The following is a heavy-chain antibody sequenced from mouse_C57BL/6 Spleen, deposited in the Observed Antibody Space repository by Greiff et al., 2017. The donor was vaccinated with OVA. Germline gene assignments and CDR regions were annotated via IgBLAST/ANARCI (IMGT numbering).Heavy chain of an antibody. Sequence: EVKVVESGGGLVKPGGSLKLSCAASGFTFSDYGMHWVRQAPEKGLEWVAYISSGSSTIYYADTVKGRFTISRDNARNTLFLQMTSLRSEDTAMDYCARPYYYGSSFAWFAYWGQGTLVTVSA. V-gene: IGHV5-17*01. CDR3: ARPYYYGSSFAWFAY. CDR2: ISSGSSTI. J-gene: IGHJ3*01. CDR1: GFTFSDYG. D-gene: IGHD1-1*01.